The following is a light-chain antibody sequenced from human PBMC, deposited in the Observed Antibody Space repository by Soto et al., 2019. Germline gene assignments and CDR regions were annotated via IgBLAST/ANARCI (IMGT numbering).Light chain of an antibody. J-gene: IGLJ2*01. CDR1: SSDVGGYNY. CDR3: SSYTSSSTLEV. Sequence: QSVLTQPASVSGSPGQSITISCTGTSSDVGGYNYVSWYQQHPGKAPKLMIFDVTYRPSGVSNRFSGSKSRNTASLTISGLQPEDEADYYCSSYTSSSTLEVFGGGTKVTVL. V-gene: IGLV2-14*01. CDR2: DVT.